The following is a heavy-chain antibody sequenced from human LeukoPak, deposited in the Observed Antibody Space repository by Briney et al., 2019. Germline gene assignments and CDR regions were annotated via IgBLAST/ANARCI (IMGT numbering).Heavy chain of an antibody. J-gene: IGHJ5*02. CDR2: IYYSGST. Sequence: SETLSLTCTVSGGSISSSSYYWGWIRQPPGKGLEWIGSIYYSGSTYYNPSLKSRVTISVDTSKNQFSLKLSSVTAADTAVYYCARGPTGDRLHWFDPWGQGTLVTVSS. CDR1: GGSISSSSYY. V-gene: IGHV4-39*01. CDR3: ARGPTGDRLHWFDP. D-gene: IGHD7-27*01.